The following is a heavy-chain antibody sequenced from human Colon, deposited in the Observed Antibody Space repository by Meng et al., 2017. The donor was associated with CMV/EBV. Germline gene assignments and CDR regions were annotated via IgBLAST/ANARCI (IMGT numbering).Heavy chain of an antibody. J-gene: IGHJ4*02. Sequence: GGSLRLSCAASGFTFSKYSINWVRQAPGKGLEWVSSIGGGGVNPYYSDAAEGRFTISRDNPRNTLYLELNRLTADDTAVYYCARDDGSVVPSSAYWGQGTLVTVSS. CDR2: IGGGGVNP. V-gene: IGHV3-23*01. D-gene: IGHD2-2*01. CDR3: ARDDGSVVPSSAY. CDR1: GFTFSKYS.